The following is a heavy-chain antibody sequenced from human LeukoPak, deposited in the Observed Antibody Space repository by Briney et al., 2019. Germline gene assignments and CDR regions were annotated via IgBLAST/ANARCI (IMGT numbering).Heavy chain of an antibody. J-gene: IGHJ4*02. CDR2: IYSGGST. D-gene: IGHD1-26*01. CDR3: AKDLRYSGSLRAMDY. Sequence: GGSLRLSCAASGFTVSSNYMSWVRQAPGKGLEWVSVIYSGGSTYYADSVKGRFTISRDNSKSTLYLQMNSLRAEDTAVYYCAKDLRYSGSLRAMDYWGQGTVVTVSS. V-gene: IGHV3-66*01. CDR1: GFTVSSNY.